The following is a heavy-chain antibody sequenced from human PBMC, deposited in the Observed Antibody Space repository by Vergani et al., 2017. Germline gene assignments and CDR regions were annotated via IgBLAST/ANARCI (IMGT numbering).Heavy chain of an antibody. CDR2: SSYDGSDK. J-gene: IGHJ4*02. CDR1: GFTFSTYA. CDR3: AKGGVDTTRNLFDH. D-gene: IGHD5-18*01. Sequence: VQLLESGGSLKQPGGSVRLSCAASGFTFSTYAMHWVRQAPGKGLEWVAFSSYDGSDKYYADSLKGRFTISKDNSKNTLYLEINSLRPEDTAVYSCAKGGVDTTRNLFDHWGQGTLVTVSS. V-gene: IGHV3-30*18.